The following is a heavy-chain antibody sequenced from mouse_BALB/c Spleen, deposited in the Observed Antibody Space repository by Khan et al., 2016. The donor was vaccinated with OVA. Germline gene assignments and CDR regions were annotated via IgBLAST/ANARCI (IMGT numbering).Heavy chain of an antibody. D-gene: IGHD1-2*01. V-gene: IGHV3-2*02. CDR1: GYSITSGYG. Sequence: EVQLVESGPGLVKPSQSLSLTCTATGYSITSGYGWNWIRQFPGNKLEWMGYISYSGSTNYNPSLKSRISITRDTSKNQFFLQLNSVTSEDTATYYCARTASIIYWGQGTTLTVSS. CDR2: ISYSGST. J-gene: IGHJ2*01. CDR3: ARTASIIY.